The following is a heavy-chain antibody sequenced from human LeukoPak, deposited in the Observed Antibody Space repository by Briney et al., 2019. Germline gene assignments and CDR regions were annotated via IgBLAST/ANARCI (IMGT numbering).Heavy chain of an antibody. J-gene: IGHJ4*02. CDR2: IIPIFGTA. V-gene: IGHV1-69*06. Sequence: SVKVSCKASGGTFGSYAISWVRQAPGQGLEWMGGIIPIFGTANYAQKFQGRVTITADKSTSTAYMELSSLRSEDTAVYYCARGATVTTNKVHFDYWGQGTLVTVSS. D-gene: IGHD4-17*01. CDR3: ARGATVTTNKVHFDY. CDR1: GGTFGSYA.